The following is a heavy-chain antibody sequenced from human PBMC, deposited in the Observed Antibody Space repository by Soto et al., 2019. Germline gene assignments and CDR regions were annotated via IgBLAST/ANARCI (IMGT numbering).Heavy chain of an antibody. CDR3: AREDTSGSSHFGF. CDR2: VNRNSGGT. CDR1: GGAFTVEA. D-gene: IGHD1-26*01. Sequence: TSLEVSCEACGGAFTVEAMHCVRQAPVQGLEWVAWVNRNSGGTKYAQKFHGRVTVTTATSITTAYMELTRLRSDDTAVYYSAREDTSGSSHFGFWGQGTLVTVSS. V-gene: IGHV1-2*02. J-gene: IGHJ4*02.